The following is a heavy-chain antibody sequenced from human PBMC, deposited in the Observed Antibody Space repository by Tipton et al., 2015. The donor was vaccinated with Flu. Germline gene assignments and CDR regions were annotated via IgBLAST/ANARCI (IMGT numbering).Heavy chain of an antibody. CDR1: GGSISSGGAY. CDR2: IYYSGST. J-gene: IGHJ5*02. D-gene: IGHD4-11*01. Sequence: LRLSCSVSGGSISSGGAYWSWIRQRPGKGLEWIGGIYYSGSTYYNPSLESRLTISVDTSQSQFSLRLNAVSAADTAIYYCARRDYSNYVSDPKNWFDPWGQGTLVTVSS. CDR3: ARRDYSNYVSDPKNWFDP. V-gene: IGHV4-31*02.